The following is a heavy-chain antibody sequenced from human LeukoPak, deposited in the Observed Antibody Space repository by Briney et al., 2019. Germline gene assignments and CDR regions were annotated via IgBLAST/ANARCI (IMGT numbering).Heavy chain of an antibody. CDR3: ARVKVATIFGVVIPLNYGMDV. J-gene: IGHJ6*02. D-gene: IGHD3-3*01. Sequence: ASVKVSCKVSGYTLTELSMHWVRQAPGKGLEWMGGFDPEDGNTIYAQKFQGRVTMTRDTYTGTDYMELSSLRSEDTAVYYCARVKVATIFGVVIPLNYGMDVWGQGTTVTVSS. V-gene: IGHV1-24*01. CDR1: GYTLTELS. CDR2: FDPEDGNT.